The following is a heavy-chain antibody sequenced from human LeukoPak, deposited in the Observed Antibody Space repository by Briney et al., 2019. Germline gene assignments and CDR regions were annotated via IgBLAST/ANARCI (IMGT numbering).Heavy chain of an antibody. Sequence: ASVKVPCKASGYTFTGYYMHWVRQAPGQGLEWMGWINPNSGGTNYAQKFQGRVTMTRDTSISTAYMELSRLRSDDTAVYYCARAESYYYDSSGYLDAFDIWGQGTMVTVPS. CDR3: ARAESYYYDSSGYLDAFDI. J-gene: IGHJ3*02. CDR1: GYTFTGYY. CDR2: INPNSGGT. D-gene: IGHD3-22*01. V-gene: IGHV1-2*02.